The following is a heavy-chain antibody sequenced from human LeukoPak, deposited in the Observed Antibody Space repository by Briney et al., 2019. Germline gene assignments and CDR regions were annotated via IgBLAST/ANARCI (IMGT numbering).Heavy chain of an antibody. CDR1: GFTFSSYW. CDR2: INSDGSST. V-gene: IGHV3-74*01. CDR3: ARDSRDYYQYYGMDV. J-gene: IGHJ6*02. Sequence: GGSLRLSCAASGFTFSSYWMHWVRQAPGKGLVWVSRINSDGSSTSYADSVKGRFTISRDNAKNTLYLQMSSLRAEDTAVYYCARDSRDYYQYYGMDVWGQGTTVTVSS.